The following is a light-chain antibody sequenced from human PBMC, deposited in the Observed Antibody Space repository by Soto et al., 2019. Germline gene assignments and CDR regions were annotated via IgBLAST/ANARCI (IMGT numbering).Light chain of an antibody. CDR1: QSLLHITGETF. CDR3: MQSTQLPPT. J-gene: IGKJ5*01. V-gene: IGKV2D-29*02. Sequence: DVVMTQTPLSLSVAPAQPASMSSESIQSLLHITGETFLFWYLQKPGQSPQLLIYEVSTRVSGVPDRFSGSGSGTDFTLEISRVETDDVGIYYCMQSTQLPPTFGQGTRLEIK. CDR2: EVS.